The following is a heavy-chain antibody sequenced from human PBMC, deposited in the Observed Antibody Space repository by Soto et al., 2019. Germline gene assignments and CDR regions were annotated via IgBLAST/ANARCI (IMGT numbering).Heavy chain of an antibody. V-gene: IGHV1-46*01. D-gene: IGHD5-18*01. J-gene: IGHJ4*02. CDR3: SRALRGYTYGILSALGY. CDR2: INPSGGTT. Sequence: QVQLVQSGAEVKKPGASVKVSFKASGYTFTNYYIHWVRQAPGQGLEWMGVINPSGGTTNYAQKCQGRVTMTRDTATSAVYMELSSLRSEDTAVYYCSRALRGYTYGILSALGYWGQGTRVTVSS. CDR1: GYTFTNYY.